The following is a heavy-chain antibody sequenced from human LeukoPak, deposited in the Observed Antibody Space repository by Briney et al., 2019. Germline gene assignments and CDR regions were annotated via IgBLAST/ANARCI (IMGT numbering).Heavy chain of an antibody. J-gene: IGHJ6*02. Sequence: GGSLRLSCAASGFTFTNYAMCWVRQAPGKGLEWVSTISGSGDNTYYADSVKGRFTISRDNSKNTLYLQMNSLRAEDTAVYYCAKGILEQQLISGMGVWGQGTTVTVSS. D-gene: IGHD6-13*01. CDR1: GFTFTNYA. V-gene: IGHV3-23*01. CDR3: AKGILEQQLISGMGV. CDR2: ISGSGDNT.